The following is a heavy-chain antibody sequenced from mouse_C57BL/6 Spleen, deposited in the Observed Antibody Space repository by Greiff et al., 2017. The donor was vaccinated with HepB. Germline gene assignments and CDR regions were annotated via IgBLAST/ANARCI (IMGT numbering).Heavy chain of an antibody. CDR2: INPSSGYT. J-gene: IGHJ1*03. V-gene: IGHV1-4*01. D-gene: IGHD1-1*01. Sequence: VQLVESGAELARPGASVKMSCKASGYTFTSYTMHWVKQRPGQGLEWIGYINPSSGYTKYNQKFKDKATLTADKSSSTAYMQLSSLTSEDSAVYYCARDPHYYGSSYWYFDVWGTGTTVTVSS. CDR1: GYTFTSYT. CDR3: ARDPHYYGSSYWYFDV.